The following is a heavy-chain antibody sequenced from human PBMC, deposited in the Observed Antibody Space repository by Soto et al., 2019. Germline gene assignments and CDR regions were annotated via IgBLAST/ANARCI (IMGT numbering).Heavy chain of an antibody. V-gene: IGHV1-3*05. J-gene: IGHJ4*02. CDR3: ARVSGYYLPDY. CDR1: GYTFTNYA. CDR2: INAGNGNT. D-gene: IGHD5-12*01. Sequence: QVQLVQSGAEEKKPGASVKVSCKASGYTFTNYATHWVRQAPGQRLEWMGWINAGNGNTKYSQKFQGRVTITRDTSASTAYMELSSLRSEDTAVYSCARVSGYYLPDYWGQGTLVTFSS.